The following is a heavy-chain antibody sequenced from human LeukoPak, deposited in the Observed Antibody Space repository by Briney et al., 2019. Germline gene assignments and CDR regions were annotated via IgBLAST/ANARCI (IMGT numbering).Heavy chain of an antibody. J-gene: IGHJ5*02. D-gene: IGHD3-3*01. CDR2: IYHSGST. Sequence: SETLSLTCTVSGYSISSGYYWGWIRQPPGKGLEWIGSIYHSGSTYYNPPLKSRVTISVDTSKNQFSLKLSSVTAADTAVYYCASVYYDFWSGYYLGPHGWFDPWGQGTLVTVSS. CDR3: ASVYYDFWSGYYLGPHGWFDP. CDR1: GYSISSGYY. V-gene: IGHV4-38-2*02.